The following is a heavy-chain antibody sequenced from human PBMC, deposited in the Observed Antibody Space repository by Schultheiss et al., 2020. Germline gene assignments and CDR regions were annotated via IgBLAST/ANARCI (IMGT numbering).Heavy chain of an antibody. V-gene: IGHV3-30*03. Sequence: GESLKISCAASGFTFSSYGMHWVRQAPGKGLEWVAVISYDGSNKYYADSVKGRFTISRDNAKNSLYLQMNSLRAEDTAMYYCARVYPQNYYYYYGMDVWGQGTTVTVSS. CDR1: GFTFSSYG. CDR3: ARVYPQNYYYYYGMDV. J-gene: IGHJ6*02. CDR2: ISYDGSNK. D-gene: IGHD2-2*01.